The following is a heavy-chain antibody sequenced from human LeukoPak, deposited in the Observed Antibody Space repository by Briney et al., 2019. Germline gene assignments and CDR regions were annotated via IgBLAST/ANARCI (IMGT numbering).Heavy chain of an antibody. D-gene: IGHD6-13*01. Sequence: SETLSLTCTVSGGSISSYYWSWIRQPPGKGLEWIGYIYTSGSTNYNPSLKSRVTISVDTSKNQFSLKLSSVTAADTAVYYCARGQEQQLVRPNYYYYYMDVWGKGTTVTVSS. J-gene: IGHJ6*03. CDR1: GGSISSYY. CDR3: ARGQEQQLVRPNYYYYYMDV. V-gene: IGHV4-4*09. CDR2: IYTSGST.